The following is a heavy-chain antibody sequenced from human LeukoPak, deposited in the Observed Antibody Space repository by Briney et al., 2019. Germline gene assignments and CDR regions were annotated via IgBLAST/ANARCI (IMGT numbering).Heavy chain of an antibody. D-gene: IGHD1-26*01. V-gene: IGHV1-46*01. J-gene: IGHJ4*02. CDR2: INPSGGST. Sequence: ASVKVSCKASGYTFTSYYMHWVRQAPGQGLEWMGIINPSGGSTNYAQKLQGRVTMTTDTSTSTAYMELRSLRSDDTAVYYCARDRGGTFDYWGQGTLVTVSS. CDR3: ARDRGGTFDY. CDR1: GYTFTSYY.